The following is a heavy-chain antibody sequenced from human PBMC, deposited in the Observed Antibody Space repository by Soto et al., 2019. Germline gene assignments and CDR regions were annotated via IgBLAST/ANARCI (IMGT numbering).Heavy chain of an antibody. CDR2: ISSSSSYI. V-gene: IGHV3-21*01. J-gene: IGHJ6*02. CDR1: GFTFSSYS. D-gene: IGHD3-3*01. CDR3: ARDPNYDFWSGYLLYYYGMDV. Sequence: GGSLRLSCAASGFTFSSYSMNWVRQAPGKGLEWVSSISSSSSYIYYADSVKGRFTISRDNAKNSLYLQMNSLRAEDTAVYYCARDPNYDFWSGYLLYYYGMDVWGQGTTVTVSS.